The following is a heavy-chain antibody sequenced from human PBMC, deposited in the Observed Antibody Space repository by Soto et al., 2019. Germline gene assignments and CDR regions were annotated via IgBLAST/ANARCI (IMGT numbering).Heavy chain of an antibody. Sequence: PSETLSLTYTVSGGSISGYYWSWIRQPPGKGLEWIGYIYYSGSTNYNPSLKSRVTISVDTSKNQFSLKLSSVTAADTAVYYCARQSVLLATVTTDYYMDVWGKGTTVTVSS. CDR3: ARQSVLLATVTTDYYMDV. V-gene: IGHV4-59*08. CDR1: GGSISGYY. CDR2: IYYSGST. D-gene: IGHD4-4*01. J-gene: IGHJ6*03.